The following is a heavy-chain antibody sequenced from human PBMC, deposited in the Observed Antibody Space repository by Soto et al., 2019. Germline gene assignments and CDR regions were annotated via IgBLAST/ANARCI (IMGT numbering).Heavy chain of an antibody. CDR3: ARLLIGETKGLLYYGMDV. Sequence: GAAVTISGKGSGYSFTSYWIGWVRQMPGKGLEWMGIIYPGDSDTRYSPSFQGQVTISADKSISPAYLQWSSLKASDTAMYYCARLLIGETKGLLYYGMDVWGQGTTVTVSS. CDR1: GYSFTSYW. CDR2: IYPGDSDT. J-gene: IGHJ6*02. V-gene: IGHV5-51*01. D-gene: IGHD2-8*01.